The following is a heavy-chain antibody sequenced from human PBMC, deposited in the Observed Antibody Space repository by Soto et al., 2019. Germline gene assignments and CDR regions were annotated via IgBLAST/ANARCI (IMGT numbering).Heavy chain of an antibody. CDR2: INPNSGGT. Sequence: SVKVSCKASGYTFTGYYMHWVRQAPGQGLEWMGWINPNSGGTNYAQKFQGWVTMTRDTSISTAYMELSRLRSDDTAVYYCAREAAAGTLYWFDPWGQGTLVTVSS. CDR1: GYTFTGYY. CDR3: AREAAAGTLYWFDP. J-gene: IGHJ5*02. D-gene: IGHD6-13*01. V-gene: IGHV1-2*04.